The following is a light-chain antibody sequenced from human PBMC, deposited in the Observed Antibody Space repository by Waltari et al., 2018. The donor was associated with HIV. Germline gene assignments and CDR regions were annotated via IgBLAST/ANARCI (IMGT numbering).Light chain of an antibody. CDR1: QSLLHNDGKTY. V-gene: IGKV2D-29*02. CDR3: IQTIHLPIT. CDR2: EVS. J-gene: IGKJ5*01. Sequence: VITQTPIYLYVTAGQPASISCKCSQSLLHNDGKTYLYWYLQKPGQSPQLLIYEVSNRFSGVPDRFSGSGSGTNFTLKISRVEAEDVGVYYCIQTIHLPITFGQGTRLEIK.